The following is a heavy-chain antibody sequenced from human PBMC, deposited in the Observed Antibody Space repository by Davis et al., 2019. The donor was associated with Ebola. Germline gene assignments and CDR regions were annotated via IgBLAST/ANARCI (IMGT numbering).Heavy chain of an antibody. Sequence: PGGSLRLSCTDSVITFSSYAMTWVRQAPGKGLEWVSAISGSGGSTSYAQKFQGRVTMTRDTSTSTVYMELSSLRSEDTAVYYCARLGSYYGSGSYYGMDVWGQGTTVTVSS. D-gene: IGHD3-10*01. V-gene: IGHV3-23*01. CDR1: VITFSSYA. J-gene: IGHJ6*02. CDR3: ARLGSYYGSGSYYGMDV. CDR2: ISGSGGST.